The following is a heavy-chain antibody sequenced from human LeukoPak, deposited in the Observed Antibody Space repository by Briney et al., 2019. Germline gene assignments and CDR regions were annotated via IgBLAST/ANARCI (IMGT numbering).Heavy chain of an antibody. Sequence: SETLSLTCIVSGGSISSGTYYWGWIRQPPGKGLEWIGSIYYSGSTYYNPSLKSRVTISVDTSKNQFSLKLSSVTAADTAMYYCAKDLSGKRWLQLEGSLIDCWGQGTLVTVSS. CDR3: AKDLSGKRWLQLEGSLIDC. CDR2: IYYSGST. CDR1: GGSISSGTYY. V-gene: IGHV4-39*02. D-gene: IGHD5-24*01. J-gene: IGHJ4*02.